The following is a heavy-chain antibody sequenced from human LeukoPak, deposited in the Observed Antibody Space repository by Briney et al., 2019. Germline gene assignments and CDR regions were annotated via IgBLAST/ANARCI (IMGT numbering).Heavy chain of an antibody. CDR3: ARSGPIVVVPAAMRVRRGVNWFDP. V-gene: IGHV3-66*01. D-gene: IGHD2-2*01. CDR1: EFSVGSNY. CDR2: IYSGGST. J-gene: IGHJ5*02. Sequence: GGSLRLSCAASEFSVGSNYMTWVRQAPGKGLEWVSLIYSGGSTYYADSVKGRFTISRDNSKNTLYLQMNSLRAEDTAVYYCARSGPIVVVPAAMRVRRGVNWFDPWGQGTLVTVSS.